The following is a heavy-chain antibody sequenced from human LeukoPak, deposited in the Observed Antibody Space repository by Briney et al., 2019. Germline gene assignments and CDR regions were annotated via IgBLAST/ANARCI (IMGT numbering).Heavy chain of an antibody. D-gene: IGHD6-6*01. CDR1: GFTFSNYW. CDR2: IKVDGSEQ. J-gene: IGHJ1*01. CDR3: ARVPMIAARPRYFQH. Sequence: PGGSLRLSCAASGFTFSNYWLTWVRQAPGKGLEWVANIKVDGSEQYYVDSVKGRFTISRDNAKKSLYLQMNSLRVEDTAVYYCARVPMIAARPRYFQHWGQGTLVTVSS. V-gene: IGHV3-7*01.